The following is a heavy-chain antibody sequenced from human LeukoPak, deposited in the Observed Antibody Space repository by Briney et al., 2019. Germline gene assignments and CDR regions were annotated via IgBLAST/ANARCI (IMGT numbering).Heavy chain of an antibody. Sequence: ASVKVSCKASGYTFTSYYMHWVRQAPGQGLEWMGIINPSGGSTSYAQKFQGRVTMTEDTSTDTAYMELSSLRFEDTAVYYCARAKYNSGWYGAFDIWGQGTMVTVSS. CDR2: INPSGGST. D-gene: IGHD6-19*01. CDR3: ARAKYNSGWYGAFDI. CDR1: GYTFTSYY. J-gene: IGHJ3*02. V-gene: IGHV1-46*01.